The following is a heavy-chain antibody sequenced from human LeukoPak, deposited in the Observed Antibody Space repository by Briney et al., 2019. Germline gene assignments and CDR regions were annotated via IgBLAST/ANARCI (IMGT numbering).Heavy chain of an antibody. CDR1: GGSISSYY. D-gene: IGHD2-2*01. Sequence: SETLSLTCTVSGGSISSYYWSWIRQPAGKGLEWIGRIYTSGSTNYNPSLKSRVTMSVDTSKNQFSLKLSSVTAADTAVYYCAREGVGYCSSTSCYQGIDPWGQGTLVTVSS. V-gene: IGHV4-4*07. J-gene: IGHJ5*02. CDR3: AREGVGYCSSTSCYQGIDP. CDR2: IYTSGST.